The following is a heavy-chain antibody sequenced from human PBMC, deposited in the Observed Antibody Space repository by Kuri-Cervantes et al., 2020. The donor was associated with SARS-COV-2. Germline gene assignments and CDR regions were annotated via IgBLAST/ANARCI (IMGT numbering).Heavy chain of an antibody. J-gene: IGHJ4*02. CDR2: INPNSGGT. V-gene: IGHV1-2*02. Sequence: ASVKVSCKASGYTFTSYYMHWVRQAPGQGLEWMGWINPNSGGTNYAQKFQGRVTITTDESTSTAYMELSSLRSEDTAVYYCARVKDSSSSYFDYWGQGTLVTVSS. CDR3: ARVKDSSSSYFDY. CDR1: GYTFTSYY. D-gene: IGHD6-6*01.